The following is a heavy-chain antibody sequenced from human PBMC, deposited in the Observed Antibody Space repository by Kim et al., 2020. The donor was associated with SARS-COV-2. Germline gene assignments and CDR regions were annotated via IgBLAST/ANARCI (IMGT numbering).Heavy chain of an antibody. J-gene: IGHJ4*02. V-gene: IGHV1-18*01. CDR2: T. Sequence: TNYAQKLQGRVTMTTDTSTSTAYMELRSLRSDDTAVYYCARVGSGSSNDYWGQGTLVTVSS. D-gene: IGHD1-26*01. CDR3: ARVGSGSSNDY.